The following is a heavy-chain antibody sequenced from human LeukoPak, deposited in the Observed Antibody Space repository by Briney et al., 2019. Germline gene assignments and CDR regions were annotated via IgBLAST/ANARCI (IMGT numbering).Heavy chain of an antibody. CDR2: TYYRSKWYY. CDR3: ARGGSGWSVSLFDP. Sequence: SQTLSLTCAISGDSVSSNSAAWNWIRQSPSRGLEWLGRTYYRSKWYYDCAVSVKSRITINRDKSQNTFSLQLNSVRPEDTAVYYCARGGSGWSVSLFDPWGQGALVTVSS. D-gene: IGHD6-13*01. V-gene: IGHV6-1*01. J-gene: IGHJ5*02. CDR1: GDSVSSNSAA.